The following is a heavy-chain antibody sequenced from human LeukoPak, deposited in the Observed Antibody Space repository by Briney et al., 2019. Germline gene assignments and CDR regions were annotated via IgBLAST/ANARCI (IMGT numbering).Heavy chain of an antibody. V-gene: IGHV3-7*01. CDR2: IKQDGGEK. CDR1: GFIFSDYW. CDR3: ARGWHYDFRFDN. D-gene: IGHD3-3*01. J-gene: IGHJ4*02. Sequence: GGSLRLSCAASGFIFSDYWMTWVRQAPGQALEGLAHIKQDGGEKYFVDSVKGRFTISRDNAKNLVYLQMGSPRAEDTSVYYCARGWHYDFRFDNWGQGTLVTVST.